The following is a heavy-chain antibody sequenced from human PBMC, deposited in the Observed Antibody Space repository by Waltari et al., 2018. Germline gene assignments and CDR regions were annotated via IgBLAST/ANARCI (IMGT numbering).Heavy chain of an antibody. CDR3: AKDQPGDLGGTDY. V-gene: IGHV3-23*01. CDR2: ISGSGGST. CDR1: GFTFSSYA. J-gene: IGHJ4*02. Sequence: EVQLLESGGGLVQPGGSLRLSCAASGFTFSSYAMSWVRQAPGKWLGGVSAISGSGGSTDYADSVKGRFTISRDNSKNTLYLQMNSLRAEDTAVYYCAKDQPGDLGGTDYWGQGTLVTVSS. D-gene: IGHD7-27*01.